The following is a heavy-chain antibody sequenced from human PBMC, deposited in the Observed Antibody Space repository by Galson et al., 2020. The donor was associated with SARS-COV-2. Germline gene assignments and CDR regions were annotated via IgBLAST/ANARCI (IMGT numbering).Heavy chain of an antibody. D-gene: IGHD6-6*01. CDR3: AREGPDYTSSYFDF. Sequence: VMETGGSLRLSCAASGFTFSNFAMHWVRQAAGKGLEWVAIISHDGSNKYNTDSMKGRFTISRDNSKNTLYLQMNSLRDEDTAVYYCAREGPDYTSSYFDFWGQGTPVTVSS. CDR1: GFTFSNFA. CDR2: ISHDGSNK. J-gene: IGHJ4*02. V-gene: IGHV3-30*04.